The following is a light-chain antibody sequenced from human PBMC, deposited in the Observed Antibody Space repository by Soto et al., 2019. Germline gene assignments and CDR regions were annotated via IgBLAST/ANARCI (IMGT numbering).Light chain of an antibody. V-gene: IGLV2-8*01. J-gene: IGLJ2*01. CDR3: SSYAGSDNII. CDR1: SSDIGSYNY. Sequence: QSALTQPPSASGSPGQSVTISCTGTSSDIGSYNYVSWYQQHPGKAPKFIIYEVNKRPSGVPDRFSGSKSGNTASLTVSGLQAEDEADYYCSSYAGSDNIIFGGGTKPTVL. CDR2: EVN.